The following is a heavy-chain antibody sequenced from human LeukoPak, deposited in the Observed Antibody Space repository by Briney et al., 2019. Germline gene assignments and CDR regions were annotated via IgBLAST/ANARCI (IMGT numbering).Heavy chain of an antibody. CDR1: GFAFDEHG. D-gene: IGHD2-2*01. Sequence: GGSLRLSCTASGFAFDEHGVSWVRQVPGKGLEWVSLIAWDASSTSYADSVKGRFTISRDNGKKSLYLQMSSLGTEDTAVYYCAKGASSSAFFHFDYWGQGSLVSVSS. CDR3: AKGASSSAFFHFDY. CDR2: IAWDASST. J-gene: IGHJ4*02. V-gene: IGHV3-43*02.